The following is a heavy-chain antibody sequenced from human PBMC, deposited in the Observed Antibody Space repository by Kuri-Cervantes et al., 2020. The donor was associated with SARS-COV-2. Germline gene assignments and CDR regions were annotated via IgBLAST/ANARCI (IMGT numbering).Heavy chain of an antibody. CDR1: GFTFSGHW. CDR2: INPDGSYT. D-gene: IGHD3-3*01. J-gene: IGHJ6*02. V-gene: IGHV3-74*01. Sequence: GESLKISCAASGFTFSGHWIHWVRQAPGKGLVWVSRINPDGSYTNNADSVKGRFTLSRDNAKNMLFLQMNSLRAEDTAVYYCAREEHYNFWSGYLNYYGMDVWGQGTTVTVSS. CDR3: AREEHYNFWSGYLNYYGMDV.